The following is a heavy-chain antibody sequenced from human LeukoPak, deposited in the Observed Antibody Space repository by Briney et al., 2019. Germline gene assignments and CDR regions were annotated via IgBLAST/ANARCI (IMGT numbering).Heavy chain of an antibody. CDR3: ASSGYCSSTSCYLLSY. CDR1: GGSISSYY. J-gene: IGHJ4*02. CDR2: IYYSGST. Sequence: SETLSPTCTVSGGSISSYYWSWIRQPPGKGLEWIGYIYYSGSTNYNPSLKSRVTISVDTSKNQFSLKLSSVTAADTAVYYCASSGYCSSTSCYLLSYWGQGTLVTVSS. D-gene: IGHD2-2*01. V-gene: IGHV4-59*01.